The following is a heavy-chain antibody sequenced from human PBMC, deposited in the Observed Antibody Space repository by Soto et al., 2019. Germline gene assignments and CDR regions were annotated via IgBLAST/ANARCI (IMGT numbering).Heavy chain of an antibody. Sequence: GGSLRLSCAASGFTFSSYSMNWVRQAPGKGLEWVSSISSSSSYIYYADSVKGRFTISRDNAKNSLYLQMNSLRAEDTAVYYCARAAPEHYGMDVWGQGTTVTVSS. J-gene: IGHJ6*02. CDR2: ISSSSSYI. V-gene: IGHV3-21*01. CDR1: GFTFSSYS. CDR3: ARAAPEHYGMDV.